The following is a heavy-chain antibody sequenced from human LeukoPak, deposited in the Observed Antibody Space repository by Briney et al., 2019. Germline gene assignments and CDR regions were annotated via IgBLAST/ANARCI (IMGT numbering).Heavy chain of an antibody. J-gene: IGHJ6*03. CDR2: INPNSGGT. V-gene: IGHV1-2*02. D-gene: IGHD6-13*01. CDR3: ARDGQQPYFLYYYYYYMDV. Sequence: RASVKVSCKASGYTFTGYYMHWVRQAPGQGLEWMGWINPNSGGTNYAQKFQGRVTMTRDTSISTAYMELSRLRSDDTAVYYCARDGQQPYFLYYYYYYMDVWGKGTTVTVSS. CDR1: GYTFTGYY.